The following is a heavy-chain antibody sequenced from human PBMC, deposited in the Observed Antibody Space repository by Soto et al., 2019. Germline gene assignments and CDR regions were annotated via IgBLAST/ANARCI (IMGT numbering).Heavy chain of an antibody. CDR1: GGTFSSYA. V-gene: IGHV1-69*13. CDR2: IIPIFGTA. CDR3: ARGGSIVGARYYYYGMDV. J-gene: IGHJ6*02. Sequence: GASVKVSCKASGGTFSSYAISWVRQAPGQGLEWMGGIIPIFGTANYAQKFQGRVTITADESTSTAYMELSSLRSEDTAVYYCARGGSIVGARYYYYGMDVWGQGTTVTVSS. D-gene: IGHD1-26*01.